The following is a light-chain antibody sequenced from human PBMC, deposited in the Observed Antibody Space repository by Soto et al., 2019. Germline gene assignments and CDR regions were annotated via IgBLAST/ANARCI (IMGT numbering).Light chain of an antibody. J-gene: IGLJ2*01. CDR3: CSYAGPTIFVV. V-gene: IGLV2-23*02. CDR1: SSDIGSYNR. Sequence: QSALTQPASVSGSPGQSITISCTGTSSDIGSYNRVSWYQQHPGKAPKLMIYEDTQRPSRVSNRFSGSKSGNTASPTITGLQAEDEADYYCCSYAGPTIFVVFGGGTQLTVL. CDR2: EDT.